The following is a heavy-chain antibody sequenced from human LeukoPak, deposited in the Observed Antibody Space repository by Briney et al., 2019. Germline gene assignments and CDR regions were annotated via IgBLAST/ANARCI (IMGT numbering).Heavy chain of an antibody. J-gene: IGHJ4*02. CDR3: VRDPSNTSGYNVYFDY. Sequence: ASVKVSCKASGYTFNKYGISWVRQAPGQGLEWMGWISCYNGDTRYAQKFQGRVTMTRDTSASIVHMELWSLTSDDTAVYYCVRDPSNTSGYNVYFDYWAQGALVTVSS. CDR1: GYTFNKYG. D-gene: IGHD2-2*02. CDR2: ISCYNGDT. V-gene: IGHV1-18*01.